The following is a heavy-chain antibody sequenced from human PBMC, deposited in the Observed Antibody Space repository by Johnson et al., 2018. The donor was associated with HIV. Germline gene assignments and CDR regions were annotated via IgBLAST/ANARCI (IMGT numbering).Heavy chain of an antibody. CDR1: GFTFSSNW. D-gene: IGHD6-6*01. J-gene: IGHJ3*02. Sequence: VQLVESGGGLVQPGGSLRLSCAASGFTFSSNWMHWVRQAPGKGLEWVSSISAGGGTTHYADSVKGRFTISRDNSKNTVFLQMNSLRAGDTAVYYCARDQEQLVPWDAFDIWGQGTMVTVSS. CDR2: ISAGGGTT. CDR3: ARDQEQLVPWDAFDI. V-gene: IGHV3-74*01.